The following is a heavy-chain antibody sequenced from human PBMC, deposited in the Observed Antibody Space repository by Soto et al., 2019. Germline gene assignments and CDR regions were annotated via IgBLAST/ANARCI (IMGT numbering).Heavy chain of an antibody. CDR3: AKDSSHIVVVTATD. J-gene: IGHJ4*02. CDR2: ISGSGGST. Sequence: EVQLLESGGGLVQPGGSLRLSCAASGFTFSSYAMSWVRQAPGTGLEWVSAISGSGGSTYYADSVKGRFTISRDNSKTTLYLQMNSLRAEDTAVYYCAKDSSHIVVVTATDWGQGTLVTVSS. D-gene: IGHD2-21*02. V-gene: IGHV3-23*01. CDR1: GFTFSSYA.